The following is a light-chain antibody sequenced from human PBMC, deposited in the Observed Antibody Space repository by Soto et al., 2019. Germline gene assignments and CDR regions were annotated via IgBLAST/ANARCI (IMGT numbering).Light chain of an antibody. V-gene: IGLV2-14*01. CDR2: EVS. Sequence: QSALTQPASVSGSPGQSITISCTGTSSDVGGYNYVSWYQQYPGKAPKLMIYEVSNRPSGVSIRFSGSKSGNTASLTISGIQAEDEADYYCSSYTSSILVFGGGTKLTVL. CDR3: SSYTSSILV. J-gene: IGLJ3*02. CDR1: SSDVGGYNY.